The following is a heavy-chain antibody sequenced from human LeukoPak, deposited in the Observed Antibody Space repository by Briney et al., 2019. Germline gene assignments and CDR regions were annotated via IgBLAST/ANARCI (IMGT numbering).Heavy chain of an antibody. V-gene: IGHV4-59*01. J-gene: IGHJ4*02. D-gene: IGHD4-17*01. CDR3: ARFRSVTTGFDY. CDR1: GGSISGYY. CDR2: IYYSGST. Sequence: SETLSLTCTVSGGSISGYYWSWIRQPPGKGLEWIGYIYYSGSTNYNPSLKSRVTISVDTSKNQFSLKLSSVTAADTAVYYCARFRSVTTGFDYWGQGTLVTVSS.